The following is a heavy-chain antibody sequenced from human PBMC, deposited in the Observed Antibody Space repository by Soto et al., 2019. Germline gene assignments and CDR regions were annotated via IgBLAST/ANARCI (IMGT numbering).Heavy chain of an antibody. CDR3: ARKSDAIRFNSGDV. CDR1: RLTVSNNY. D-gene: IGHD3-10*01. CDR2: IYSGGGT. Sequence: EVQLVESGGGLVQPGGALRLSCAVSRLTVSNNYMAWVRQAPGKGLEWVSFIYSGGGTGYADSVRGRFTISRDSSTNTLYLQMNGLRAEDSAVYYCARKSDAIRFNSGDVWGRGTTVIVSS. V-gene: IGHV3-66*01. J-gene: IGHJ6*04.